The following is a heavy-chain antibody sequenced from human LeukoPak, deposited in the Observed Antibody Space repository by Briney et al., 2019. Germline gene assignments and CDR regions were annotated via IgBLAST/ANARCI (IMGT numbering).Heavy chain of an antibody. CDR3: ARDKGYYDYVWGSSPDAFDI. V-gene: IGHV3-53*01. CDR1: GFTVSSNY. J-gene: IGHJ3*02. Sequence: GGSLRLSCAASGFTVSSNYMSWVRQAPGKGLEWVSVIYSGGSTYYADSVKGRFTISRDNSENTLYLQMNSLRAEDTAVYYCARDKGYYDYVWGSSPDAFDIWGQGTMVTVSS. CDR2: IYSGGST. D-gene: IGHD3-16*01.